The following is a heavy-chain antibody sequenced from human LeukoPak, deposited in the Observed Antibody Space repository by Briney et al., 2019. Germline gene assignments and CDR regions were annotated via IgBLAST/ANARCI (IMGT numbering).Heavy chain of an antibody. V-gene: IGHV3-74*01. Sequence: GGSLRLSCAASGLAFSAYKMHWVRQAPRKGLVWVSRISADGYTTDYADFVQGRFTASRDNTKNTWSLEMNSLRAEDTAVYYCVVGGSPGYWGQGTLVTVSS. D-gene: IGHD2-15*01. CDR3: VVGGSPGY. CDR1: GLAFSAYK. J-gene: IGHJ4*02. CDR2: ISADGYTT.